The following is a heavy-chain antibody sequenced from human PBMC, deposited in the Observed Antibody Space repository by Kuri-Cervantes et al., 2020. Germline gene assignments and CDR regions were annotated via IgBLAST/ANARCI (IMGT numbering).Heavy chain of an antibody. CDR1: GGSISSSNW. CDR2: IYYSGST. D-gene: IGHD2-2*01. CDR3: ARVGRSASPVVVPAAMSYYYMDV. Sequence: SETLSLTCAVSGGSISSSNWWSWVRQPPGKGLEWIGYIYYSGSTNYNPSLKSRVTISVDTSKNQFSLKLSSVTAADTAVYYCARVGRSASPVVVPAAMSYYYMDVWGKGTTVTVSS. V-gene: IGHV4-4*02. J-gene: IGHJ6*03.